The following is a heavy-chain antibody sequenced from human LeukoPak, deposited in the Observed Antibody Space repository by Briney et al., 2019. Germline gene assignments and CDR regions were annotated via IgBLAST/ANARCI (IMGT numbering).Heavy chain of an antibody. CDR3: ARVKVGRGDYAFDI. D-gene: IGHD2-21*01. J-gene: IGHJ3*02. Sequence: PSETLSLTCTVSGGSISSSSYYWGWIRQPPGKGLEWIGSIYYSGSTYYNPSLKSRVTISVDTSKNQFSLKLSSVTAADTAVYYCARVKVGRGDYAFDIWGQGTMVTVSS. V-gene: IGHV4-39*07. CDR2: IYYSGST. CDR1: GGSISSSSYY.